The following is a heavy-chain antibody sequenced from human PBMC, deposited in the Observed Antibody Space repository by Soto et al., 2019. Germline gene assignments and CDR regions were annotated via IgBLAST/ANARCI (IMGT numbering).Heavy chain of an antibody. Sequence: EVQLVESGGGLVQPGGSLRLSCAASGFTFSSYSMNWVRQAPGKGLEWVSYISSSSSTIYYADSVKGRFTISRDNAKNSLYLQMNSLRAEDTAVYYCARDHTVTTFNWCDPWGQGTLVTVSS. CDR2: ISSSSSTI. CDR3: ARDHTVTTFNWCDP. CDR1: GFTFSSYS. J-gene: IGHJ5*02. D-gene: IGHD4-17*01. V-gene: IGHV3-48*01.